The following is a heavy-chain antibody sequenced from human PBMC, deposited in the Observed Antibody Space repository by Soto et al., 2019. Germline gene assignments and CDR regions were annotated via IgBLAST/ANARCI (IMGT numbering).Heavy chain of an antibody. CDR3: ARSVVTSRGVDY. CDR2: ISYDGSNK. V-gene: IGHV3-30-3*01. CDR1: GFTFSSYA. Sequence: QVQLVESGGGVVQPGRSLRLSCAASGFTFSSYAMHWVRQAPGKGLEWEAVISYDGSNKYYADSVKGRFTISRDNSKNTLYLQMNSLRAEDTAVYYCARSVVTSRGVDYWGQGTLVTVSS. J-gene: IGHJ4*02. D-gene: IGHD3-22*01.